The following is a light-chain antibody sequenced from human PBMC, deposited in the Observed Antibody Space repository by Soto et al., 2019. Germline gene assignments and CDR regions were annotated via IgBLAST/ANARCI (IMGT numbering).Light chain of an antibody. J-gene: IGKJ2*01. Sequence: EIALTQSPGTLSLSPGDRATLSCRASQRVSSNYLAWYQQRPGQAPRLLIYGASSRATGIPDRFSGSGSGTDFTLTINRLEPDDFAVYYCQQYGSSLYTFGQGTKVEIK. CDR2: GAS. CDR1: QRVSSNY. V-gene: IGKV3-20*01. CDR3: QQYGSSLYT.